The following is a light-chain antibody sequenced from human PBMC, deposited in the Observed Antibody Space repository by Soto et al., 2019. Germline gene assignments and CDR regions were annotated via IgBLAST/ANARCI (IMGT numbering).Light chain of an antibody. CDR2: KAS. CDR3: QQYNSYIT. Sequence: DIQMTQSPSTLSASVGDTVTITCRASQSISSWLAWYQQKPGKAPNLLIYKASSLESGVPSRFSGSGSGTEFTLTFSSLQPDDFATYYCQQYNSYITFGQGTRLEIK. V-gene: IGKV1-5*03. CDR1: QSISSW. J-gene: IGKJ5*01.